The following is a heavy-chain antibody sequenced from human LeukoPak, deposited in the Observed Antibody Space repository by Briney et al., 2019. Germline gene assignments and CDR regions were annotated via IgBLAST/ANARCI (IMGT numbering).Heavy chain of an antibody. CDR2: IYTSGST. CDR3: ARGGYFDYFDY. V-gene: IGHV4-61*02. J-gene: IGHJ4*02. Sequence: PSETLSLTCTVSGGSISSGSYYWSWIRQPAGKGLEWIGRIYTSGSTNYNPSLKSRVTISVDTSKNQFSLKLSSVTAADTAVYYCARGGYFDYFDYWGQGTLVTVSS. CDR1: GGSISSGSYY. D-gene: IGHD3-9*01.